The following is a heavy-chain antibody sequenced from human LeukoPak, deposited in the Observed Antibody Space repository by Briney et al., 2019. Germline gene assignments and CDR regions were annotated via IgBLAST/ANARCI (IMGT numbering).Heavy chain of an antibody. D-gene: IGHD2-2*02. CDR1: GFTFSTYA. J-gene: IGHJ6*03. V-gene: IGHV3-23*01. CDR2: IRGDGATK. Sequence: GGSLRLSCAASGFTFSTYAMTWVRQAPGKGLEWVSAIRGDGATKFYADSVKGRFTVSRDNSKNTVYLQMSSLRAEDTAVYYCAKDGVDIVVVPAAINYYYYMDVWGKGTTVTVSS. CDR3: AKDGVDIVVVPAAINYYYYMDV.